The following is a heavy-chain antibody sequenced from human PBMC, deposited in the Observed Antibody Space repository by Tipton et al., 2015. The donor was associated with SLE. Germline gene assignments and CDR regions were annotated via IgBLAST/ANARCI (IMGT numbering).Heavy chain of an antibody. J-gene: IGHJ2*01. D-gene: IGHD4-11*01. CDR2: IYYSGST. Sequence: TLSLTCTVSGGSISSSSYYWGWIRQPPGKGLEWIGSIYYSGSTYYNPSLKSRVTISVDTSKNQFSLKLSSVTAADTAVYYCARLPHDYSWYFDLWGRGTLVTVSS. CDR3: ARLPHDYSWYFDL. V-gene: IGHV4-39*01. CDR1: GGSISSSSYY.